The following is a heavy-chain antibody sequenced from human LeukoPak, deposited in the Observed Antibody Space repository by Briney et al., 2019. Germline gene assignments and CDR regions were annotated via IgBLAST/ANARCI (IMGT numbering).Heavy chain of an antibody. Sequence: SQTLSLTCTVSGGSISSGSGYWNWIWQPAGKGLEWIGRIYTSGSTNYNPSLKSRVTISVDTSKSQFSLKLSSVTAADTAVYYCARGISSGPYYFDSWGQGTLVTVSS. CDR1: GGSISSGSGY. J-gene: IGHJ4*02. V-gene: IGHV4-61*02. D-gene: IGHD5-18*01. CDR3: ARGISSGPYYFDS. CDR2: IYTSGST.